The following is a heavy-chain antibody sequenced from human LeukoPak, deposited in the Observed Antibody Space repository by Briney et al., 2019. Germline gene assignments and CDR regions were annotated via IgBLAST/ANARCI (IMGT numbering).Heavy chain of an antibody. CDR3: ARGYCSSTACHLARHFEY. Sequence: GGSLRLSCAASGFTFSTSGVGWVRQAPGKGLGGLSYITRATVTPYMDSVKGRFTISRDNAKNSLYLQMTGLGEEDTAVYYCARGYCSSTACHLARHFEYWGQGTRVTVSS. V-gene: IGHV3-48*02. CDR1: GFTFSTSG. D-gene: IGHD2-2*01. J-gene: IGHJ4*02. CDR2: ITRATVTP.